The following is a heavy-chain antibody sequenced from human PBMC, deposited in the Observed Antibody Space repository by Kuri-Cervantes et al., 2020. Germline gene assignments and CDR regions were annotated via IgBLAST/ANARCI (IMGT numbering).Heavy chain of an antibody. D-gene: IGHD4-17*01. Sequence: LRLSCAISGDSVSSNSAAWNWIRQSPSRGLEWLGRTYYRSKWYNDYAVSVKSRITINPDTSKNQFSLKLSSVTAADTAVYYCARELGPDYGDSYFDYWGQGTLVTVSS. J-gene: IGHJ4*02. CDR1: GDSVSSNSAA. CDR2: TYYRSKWYN. V-gene: IGHV6-1*01. CDR3: ARELGPDYGDSYFDY.